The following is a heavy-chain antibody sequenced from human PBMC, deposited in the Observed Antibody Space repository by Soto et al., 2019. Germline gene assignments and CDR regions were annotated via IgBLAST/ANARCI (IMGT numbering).Heavy chain of an antibody. CDR1: GFSFSLYG. J-gene: IGHJ6*02. CDR2: IWYDGSKK. CDR3: ARSPYTTGYHYGMDV. V-gene: IGHV3-33*01. Sequence: GGSLRLSCAASGFSFSLYGMQWFRQAPGKGLEWVAVIWYDGSKKYYADSVKGRFTISRDNSKNTPSLQMNSLRAEDTALYYCARSPYTTGYHYGMDVWGQGTTVTVSS. D-gene: IGHD1-1*01.